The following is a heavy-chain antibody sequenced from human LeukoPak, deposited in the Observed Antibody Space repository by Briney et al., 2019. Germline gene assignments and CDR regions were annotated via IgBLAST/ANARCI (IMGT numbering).Heavy chain of an antibody. V-gene: IGHV4-39*07. J-gene: IGHJ6*02. CDR1: GGSVSSSSYY. CDR3: ARLGYNTVYAMDV. CDR2: INHSGST. Sequence: PSETLSLTCAVSGGSVSSSSYYWGWIRQPPGKGLEWIGEINHSGSTNYNPSLKSRVTISLDTSKNQFSLKLSSVTAADTAVYYCARLGYNTVYAMDVWGQGTTVTVSS. D-gene: IGHD1-1*01.